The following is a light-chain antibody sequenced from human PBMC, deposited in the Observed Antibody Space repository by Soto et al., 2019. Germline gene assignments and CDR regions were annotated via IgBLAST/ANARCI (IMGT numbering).Light chain of an antibody. CDR3: CAYAGSVTFV. Sequence: QSALTQPASVSGSPGQSITIFCTGTTSDVGDYNFVSWYQQHPGKAPKLIIYEAIKRPSGVSARFSGSKSGNTASLTISGLQADDEADYWCCAYAGSVTFVFGTGTKLTV. CDR2: EAI. CDR1: TSDVGDYNF. J-gene: IGLJ1*01. V-gene: IGLV2-23*01.